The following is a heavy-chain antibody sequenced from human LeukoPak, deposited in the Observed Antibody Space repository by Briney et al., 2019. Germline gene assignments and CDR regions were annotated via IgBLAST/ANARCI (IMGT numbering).Heavy chain of an antibody. CDR1: GFTFSSYW. CDR2: IKQDGSEK. Sequence: GGSLRLSCAASGFTFSSYWMSWVRQAPGKGLEWVANIKQDGSEKYYVDSVKGRFTISRDNAKNSLYLQMNSLRAEDTAVYYCARHRSYYYGSGRAGGRTEIEYWGQGTLVTVSS. CDR3: ARHRSYYYGSGRAGGRTEIEY. V-gene: IGHV3-7*01. J-gene: IGHJ4*02. D-gene: IGHD3-10*01.